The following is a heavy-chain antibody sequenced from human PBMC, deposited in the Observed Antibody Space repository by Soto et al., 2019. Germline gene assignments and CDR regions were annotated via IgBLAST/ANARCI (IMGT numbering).Heavy chain of an antibody. CDR1: GGSFSGYY. CDR2: INHSGST. J-gene: IGHJ5*02. V-gene: IGHV4-34*01. D-gene: IGHD5-18*01. CDR3: ASLASLPHRLGSGYSYGSGPDS. Sequence: PSETLSLTCAVYGGSFSGYYWSWIRQPPGKGLEWIGEINHSGSTNYNPSLKSRVTISVDTSKNQFSLKLSSVTAADTAVYYCASLASLPHRLGSGYSYGSGPDSWGQGTLVTVSS.